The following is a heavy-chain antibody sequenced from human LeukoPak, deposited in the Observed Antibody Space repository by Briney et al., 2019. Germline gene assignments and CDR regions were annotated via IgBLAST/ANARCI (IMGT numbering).Heavy chain of an antibody. Sequence: GGSLRLSCAASGFTVSSNYMSWVRQAPGKGLEWVSVIYSGGSTYYADSVKGRFTISRDNSKNTLYLQMNSLRAEDTAVYYCARGYSSSWWPLDYWGQGTLVTVSS. CDR2: IYSGGST. V-gene: IGHV3-66*01. J-gene: IGHJ4*02. CDR1: GFTVSSNY. CDR3: ARGYSSSWWPLDY. D-gene: IGHD6-13*01.